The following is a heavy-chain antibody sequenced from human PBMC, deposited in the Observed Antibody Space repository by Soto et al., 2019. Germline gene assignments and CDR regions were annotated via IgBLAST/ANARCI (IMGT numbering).Heavy chain of an antibody. J-gene: IGHJ6*02. V-gene: IGHV4-31*03. CDR3: ARDNRDYGDPTGYYYGMDV. D-gene: IGHD4-17*01. CDR2: IYYSGST. Sequence: SETLSLTCTVSGGSISSGGYYWSWIRQHPGRGLEWIGYIYYSGSTYYNPSLKSRVTISVDTSKNQFSLKLSSVTAADTAVYYCARDNRDYGDPTGYYYGMDVWGQGTTVTVSS. CDR1: GGSISSGGYY.